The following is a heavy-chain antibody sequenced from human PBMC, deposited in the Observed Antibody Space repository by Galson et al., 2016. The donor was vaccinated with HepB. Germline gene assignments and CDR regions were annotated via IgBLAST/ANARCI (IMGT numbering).Heavy chain of an antibody. CDR2: ISFDGSNK. V-gene: IGHV3-30-3*01. CDR3: ARAPLEMATIQRGYFDY. D-gene: IGHD5-24*01. CDR1: GFTFSNYA. Sequence: SLRLSCAASGFTFSNYAMHWVRQAPGKGLEWVAVISFDGSNKYYADSVKGRFTISRDNSKNTLYLQMNSLRAGDTAVYYCARAPLEMATIQRGYFDYWGQGTLVTVSS. J-gene: IGHJ4*02.